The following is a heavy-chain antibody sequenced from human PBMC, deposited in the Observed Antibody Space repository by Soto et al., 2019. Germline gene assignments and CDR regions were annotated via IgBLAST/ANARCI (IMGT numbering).Heavy chain of an antibody. CDR3: ARMVRGSNIDYYHYRDV. Sequence: QVQLVQSGAEVKKPGASVKVSCKASGYSFTSHGISWVRQAPGQGLEWMGWISGNSGDTNYAQKLQGRVTVTTDTSASTAYMELRSLRSEDTAVYYCARMVRGSNIDYYHYRDVGGKGTTVTVSS. CDR2: ISGNSGDT. D-gene: IGHD3-10*01. CDR1: GYSFTSHG. J-gene: IGHJ6*03. V-gene: IGHV1-18*01.